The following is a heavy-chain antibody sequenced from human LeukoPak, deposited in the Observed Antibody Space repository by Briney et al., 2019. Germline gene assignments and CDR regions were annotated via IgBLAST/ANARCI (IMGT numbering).Heavy chain of an antibody. CDR2: ISYDGSNK. Sequence: GGSLRLSCAASGFTFSSYAMHWVRQAPGKGLEWVAVISYDGSNKYYADSVKGRFTISRDNSKNTLYLQMNSLRAEDTAVYYCARDHSSSWSLVGYWGQGTLVTVSS. J-gene: IGHJ4*02. CDR1: GFTFSSYA. D-gene: IGHD6-13*01. V-gene: IGHV3-30*04. CDR3: ARDHSSSWSLVGY.